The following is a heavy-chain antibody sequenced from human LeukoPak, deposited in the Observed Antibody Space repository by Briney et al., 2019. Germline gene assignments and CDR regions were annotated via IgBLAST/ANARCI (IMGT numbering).Heavy chain of an antibody. CDR1: GGSIHNYF. CDR2: IYSSGST. V-gene: IGHV4-4*07. Sequence: SETLSLTCTVSGGSIHNYFWSWIRQPAGKGLECIGHIYSSGSTNYNPSLKSRVTISVDTSKNQFSLKLSSVTAADTAVYYCARVRRRHYFDYWGQGTLVTVSS. CDR3: ARVRRRHYFDY. J-gene: IGHJ4*02. D-gene: IGHD4-17*01.